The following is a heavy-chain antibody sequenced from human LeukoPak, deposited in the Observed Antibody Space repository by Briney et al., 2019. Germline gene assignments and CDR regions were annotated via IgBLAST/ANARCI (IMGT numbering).Heavy chain of an antibody. CDR3: ARRRFGELLYYMDV. Sequence: ASVKVSCKASGYTFTSYGINWVRQAPGQGLEWMGWISAYSGNTNYAQKLQGRVTMTTDTSTSTAYMELRSLRSDDTAVYYCARRRFGELLYYMDVWGKGTTVTISS. CDR1: GYTFTSYG. V-gene: IGHV1-18*01. D-gene: IGHD3-10*01. J-gene: IGHJ6*03. CDR2: ISAYSGNT.